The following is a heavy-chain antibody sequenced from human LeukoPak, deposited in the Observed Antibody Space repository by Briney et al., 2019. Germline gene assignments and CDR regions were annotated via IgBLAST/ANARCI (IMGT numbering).Heavy chain of an antibody. V-gene: IGHV4-59*01. CDR1: GGSISSYY. Sequence: SETLSLTCTVSGGSISSYYWSWIRQPPGKGLEWIGYIYYSGSTSYNPSLKSRVTISVDTSKNQFSLKLSSVTAADTAVYYCARGTYGSGNYYADYWGQGTLVTVSS. D-gene: IGHD3-10*01. CDR2: IYYSGST. CDR3: ARGTYGSGNYYADY. J-gene: IGHJ4*02.